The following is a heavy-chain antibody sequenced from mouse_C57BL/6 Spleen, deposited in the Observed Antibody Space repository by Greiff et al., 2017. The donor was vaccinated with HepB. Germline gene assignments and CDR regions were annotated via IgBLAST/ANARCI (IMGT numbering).Heavy chain of an antibody. CDR2: IDPSDSYT. CDR3: ASGPRDYAMDY. D-gene: IGHD3-1*01. V-gene: IGHV1-50*01. Sequence: QVQLQQPGAELVKPGASVKLSCKASGYTFTSYWMQWVKQRPGQGLEWIGEIDPSDSYTNYNQKFKGKATLTVDTSSSTAYMQLSSLTSEDSAVYCCASGPRDYAMDYWGQGTSVTVSS. J-gene: IGHJ4*01. CDR1: GYTFTSYW.